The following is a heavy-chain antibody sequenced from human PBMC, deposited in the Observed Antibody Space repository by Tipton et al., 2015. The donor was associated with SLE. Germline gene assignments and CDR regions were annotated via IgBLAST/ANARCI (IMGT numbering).Heavy chain of an antibody. CDR1: GGSTSSSNYY. Sequence: GLVKPSETLSLTCAVSGGSTSSSNYYWVWIRQPPGKGLEWIGTIYYSGTTYYNPSLQSRVTVSVDTSKNQFPLNLSSVTAADTAVYYCARVSGVWSGYRSLDYWGQGTLVIVSS. CDR3: ARVSGVWSGYRSLDY. V-gene: IGHV4-39*06. CDR2: IYYSGTT. D-gene: IGHD3-3*01. J-gene: IGHJ4*02.